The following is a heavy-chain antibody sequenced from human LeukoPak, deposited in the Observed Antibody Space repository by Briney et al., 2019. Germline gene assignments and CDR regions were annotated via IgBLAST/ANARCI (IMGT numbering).Heavy chain of an antibody. CDR2: ISYDGSNR. V-gene: IGHV3-30*18. D-gene: IGHD3-16*01. Sequence: GGSLRLSCAASGFTFSSYGMHWVRQAPGKGLEWVAVISYDGSNRYYADSVKGRFTISRDNSKNTLYLQMNSLRAEDTAVYYCAKADYASYGMDVWGQGTTVTVSS. CDR1: GFTFSSYG. CDR3: AKADYASYGMDV. J-gene: IGHJ6*02.